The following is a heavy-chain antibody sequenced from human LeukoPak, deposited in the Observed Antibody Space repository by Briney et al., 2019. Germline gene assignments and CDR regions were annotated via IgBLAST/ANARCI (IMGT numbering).Heavy chain of an antibody. CDR3: ANDLGQEYSGYGFDY. Sequence: GGCLRLSCAASGFIFSSYAMNWVRQAPEKGLEWVSTISGSGGYTYYADSVKGRFTISRDNSKNTLYLQMNSLRAEDTAIYYCANDLGQEYSGYGFDYWGQGTLIAAFS. CDR1: GFIFSSYA. V-gene: IGHV3-23*01. CDR2: ISGSGGYT. J-gene: IGHJ4*02. D-gene: IGHD5-12*01.